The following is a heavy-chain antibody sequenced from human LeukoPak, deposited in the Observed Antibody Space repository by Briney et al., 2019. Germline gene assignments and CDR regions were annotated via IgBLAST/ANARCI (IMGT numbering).Heavy chain of an antibody. J-gene: IGHJ4*02. CDR3: TTAVHYSAFDY. CDR1: GFXFSNAW. CDR2: IKTKTDGETT. V-gene: IGHV3-15*01. Sequence: GGSLRLSCAASGFXFSNAWFTWVRQAPGKGLDWVGRIKTKTDGETTDYAAPVRGRFTISRDDSKNTLYLQMNSLRTEDTAVYYCTTAVHYSAFDYWGQGTLVTVSS. D-gene: IGHD2-15*01.